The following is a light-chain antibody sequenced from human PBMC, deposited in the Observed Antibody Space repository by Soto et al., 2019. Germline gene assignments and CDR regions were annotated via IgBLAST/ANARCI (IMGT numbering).Light chain of an antibody. CDR1: QSVGSSH. J-gene: IGKJ2*01. CDR2: GAS. CDR3: QQYDSTPLYT. V-gene: IGKV3-20*01. Sequence: EIVLTQSPGTLSLSPGERATLSCRASQSVGSSHLAWYQQKPGQAPRLLIYGASSRATGIPDRFSGSGSGTDFTLTISRLEPEDFAVYYCQQYDSTPLYTFGQGTKLEIK.